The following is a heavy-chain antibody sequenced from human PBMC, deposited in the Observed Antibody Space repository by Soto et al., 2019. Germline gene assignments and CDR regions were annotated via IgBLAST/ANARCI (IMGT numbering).Heavy chain of an antibody. V-gene: IGHV2-5*02. Sequence: QITLKESGPTLVKPTQPLTLTCTFSGFSLSTSGVGVGWIRQPPGKALEWLALIYWDDDKRYSSSLNSRLTITKHTSKNHLVLTMTNMDPVDTATYYCAHSRPPRLLDYWGQGTLVTVSS. D-gene: IGHD6-6*01. CDR3: AHSRPPRLLDY. CDR2: IYWDDDK. CDR1: GFSLSTSGVG. J-gene: IGHJ4*02.